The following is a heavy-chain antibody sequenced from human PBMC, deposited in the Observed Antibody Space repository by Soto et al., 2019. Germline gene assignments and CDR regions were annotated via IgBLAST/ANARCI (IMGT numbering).Heavy chain of an antibody. CDR3: ARDGKLVVVVADQDYGMDV. V-gene: IGHV1-2*04. Sequence: QVQLVQSGAEVKKPGASVKVSCKASGYTFTGYYMHWVRQAPGQGLEWMGWINPNSGGTNYAQKFQGWVTMTRGTSISTACMGLSRLRSDDTAVYYCARDGKLVVVVADQDYGMDVWGQGTTVTVSS. J-gene: IGHJ6*02. D-gene: IGHD2-15*01. CDR2: INPNSGGT. CDR1: GYTFTGYY.